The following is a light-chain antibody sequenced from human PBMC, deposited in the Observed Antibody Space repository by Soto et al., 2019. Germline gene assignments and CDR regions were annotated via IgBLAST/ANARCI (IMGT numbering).Light chain of an antibody. V-gene: IGKV1-5*01. Sequence: QMTQSPSTLSASVGDRVTITCRASQSISSWLAWYQQKPGKAPKLLIYDASSLESGVPSRFSGSGSGTEFTLTISSLQPDDFATYYCQQYNSYWTFGQGTKVDI. CDR2: DAS. CDR1: QSISSW. CDR3: QQYNSYWT. J-gene: IGKJ1*01.